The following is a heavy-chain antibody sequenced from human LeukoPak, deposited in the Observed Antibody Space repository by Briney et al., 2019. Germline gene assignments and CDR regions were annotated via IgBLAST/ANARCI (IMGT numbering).Heavy chain of an antibody. CDR3: ARGKAVTTFNWFDP. Sequence: SETLSLTCTGSGGSISSSSYYWGWIRQPPGKGLEWIGSIYYSGSTYYNPSLKSRVTISVDTSKNQFSLKLSSVTAADTAVYYCARGKAVTTFNWFDPWGQGTLVTVSS. D-gene: IGHD4-11*01. CDR2: IYYSGST. CDR1: GGSISSSSYY. J-gene: IGHJ5*02. V-gene: IGHV4-39*07.